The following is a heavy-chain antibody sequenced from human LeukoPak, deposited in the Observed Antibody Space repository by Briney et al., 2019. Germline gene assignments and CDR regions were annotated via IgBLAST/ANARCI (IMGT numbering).Heavy chain of an antibody. CDR3: ARDLYYDSSGYYPDY. V-gene: IGHV3-30*19. CDR1: GFAFSSYG. CDR2: ISYDGSNK. Sequence: GGSLRLSCAASGFAFSSYGMHWVRQAPGKGLGWVAVISYDGSNKYYADSVKGRVTISRDNSKNTLYLQMNSLRAEDTAVYYCARDLYYDSSGYYPDYWGQGTLVTVSS. J-gene: IGHJ4*02. D-gene: IGHD3-22*01.